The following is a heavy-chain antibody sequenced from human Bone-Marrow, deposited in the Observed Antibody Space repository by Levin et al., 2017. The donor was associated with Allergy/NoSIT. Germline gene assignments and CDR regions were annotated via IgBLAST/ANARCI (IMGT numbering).Heavy chain of an antibody. CDR2: THWSGSSA. D-gene: IGHD5-18*01. Sequence: PSETLSLTCAASGFTFNNYGMSWVRQVPGKGLEWVSETHWSGSSAVYADSVKGRFTISRDNAENSLYLQMDSLTAADTAVYYCVRHGYSSFYYPNWGQGTLVTVSS. J-gene: IGHJ4*02. CDR3: VRHGYSSFYYPN. V-gene: IGHV3-20*04. CDR1: GFTFNNYG.